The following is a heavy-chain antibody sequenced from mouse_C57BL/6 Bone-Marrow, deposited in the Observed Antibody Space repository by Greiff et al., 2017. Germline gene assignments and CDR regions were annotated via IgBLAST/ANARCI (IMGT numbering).Heavy chain of an antibody. Sequence: EVQLQQSGAELVRPGASVKLSCTASGFNINDYYMHWVKQRPEQGLEWIGRIYPDDGDTESAPKFQGKATLTADTSSNTAYLQLRSLTAEDTAVYYCTTLRQLRHPGQWGQGTTLTVAA. J-gene: IGHJ2*01. CDR1: GFNINDYY. CDR3: TTLRQLRHPGQ. D-gene: IGHD3-2*02. V-gene: IGHV14-1*01. CDR2: IYPDDGDT.